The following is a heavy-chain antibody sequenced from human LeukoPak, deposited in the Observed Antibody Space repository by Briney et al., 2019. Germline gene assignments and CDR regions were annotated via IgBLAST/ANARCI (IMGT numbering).Heavy chain of an antibody. CDR2: FDPEDGET. V-gene: IGHV1-24*01. Sequence: ASVKVSCKVSGYTLTELSMHWVRQAPGKGLEWIGGFDPEDGETIYAQKFQGRVTMTEDTSTDTAYMELSSLRSEDTAVYYCARGVPRRVYSSPYFDYWGQGTLVTVSS. CDR3: ARGVPRRVYSSPYFDY. CDR1: GYTLTELS. J-gene: IGHJ4*02. D-gene: IGHD6-13*01.